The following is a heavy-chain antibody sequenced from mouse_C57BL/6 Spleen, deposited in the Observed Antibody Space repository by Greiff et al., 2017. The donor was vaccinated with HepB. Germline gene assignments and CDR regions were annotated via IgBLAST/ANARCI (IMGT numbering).Heavy chain of an antibody. V-gene: IGHV1-69*01. CDR1: GYTFTSYW. D-gene: IGHD2-4*01. CDR2: IDPSDSYT. Sequence: QVQLQQPGAELVMPGASVKLSCKASGYTFTSYWMHWVKQRPGQGLEWIGEIDPSDSYTNYNQKFKGKSTLTVDKSSSTAYMQLSSLTSEDSAVYYCARSNYDYVHWYFDVWGTGTTVTVSS. J-gene: IGHJ1*03. CDR3: ARSNYDYVHWYFDV.